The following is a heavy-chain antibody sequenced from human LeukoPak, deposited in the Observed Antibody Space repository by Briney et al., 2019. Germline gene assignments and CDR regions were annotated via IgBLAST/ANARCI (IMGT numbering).Heavy chain of an antibody. J-gene: IGHJ4*02. CDR2: ISSDGIYK. Sequence: GGSLRLSCAASGFTFSSYAMLWVRQAPGKEMEWVTIISSDGIYKFYADSVKGRFTVSRDNSQNTLYLQMDSLRVDDTALYYCAKKGCDFPACYAGFDFWGQGTLVTVSS. D-gene: IGHD2-2*01. CDR1: GFTFSSYA. V-gene: IGHV3-30*04. CDR3: AKKGCDFPACYAGFDF.